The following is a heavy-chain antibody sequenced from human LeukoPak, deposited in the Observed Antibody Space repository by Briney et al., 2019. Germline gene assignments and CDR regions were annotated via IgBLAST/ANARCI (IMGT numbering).Heavy chain of an antibody. Sequence: ASVKVSCKASGYTFTGYYMHWVRQAPGQGLEWMGWINPNSSGTHYAQKFQGRVTMTRDTSTETAFMELSSLKFDDTAIFYCARGHYGGNRYFDIWGQGTLVTVSS. CDR3: ARGHYGGNRYFDI. J-gene: IGHJ4*02. V-gene: IGHV1-2*02. CDR2: INPNSSGT. CDR1: GYTFTGYY. D-gene: IGHD4-23*01.